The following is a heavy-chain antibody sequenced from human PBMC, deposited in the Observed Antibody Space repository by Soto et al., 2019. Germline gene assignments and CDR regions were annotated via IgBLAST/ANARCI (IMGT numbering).Heavy chain of an antibody. CDR1: GDSVSXXXX. V-gene: IGHV4-4*02. CDR2: VFPTGPT. Sequence: QVQLQESGPGLVKPSGTLSLTCAVSGDSVSXXXXXXXVRQPPGKGLEWIGEVFPTGPTSYNPSLRSRVTISMDKSINQFSLXINSVTAADTAVYYCARSAGWYAIHAWGPGSLVIVSS. J-gene: IGHJ5*02. D-gene: IGHD6-19*01. CDR3: ARSAGWYAIHA.